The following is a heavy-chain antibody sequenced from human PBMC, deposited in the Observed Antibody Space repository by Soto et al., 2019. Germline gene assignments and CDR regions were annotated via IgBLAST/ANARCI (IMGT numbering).Heavy chain of an antibody. CDR3: ARVPLQTTVTTHYCYYGIDV. Sequence: EVQLVESGGGLVKPGGSLRLSCAASGFTFSSYSMNWVRQAPGKGLEWVSSISSSSSYIYYADSVKGRFTISRDNAKNSLYLQMNSLRAEDTAVYYCARVPLQTTVTTHYCYYGIDVWGQGTTVTVSS. J-gene: IGHJ6*02. V-gene: IGHV3-21*01. CDR2: ISSSSSYI. CDR1: GFTFSSYS. D-gene: IGHD4-17*01.